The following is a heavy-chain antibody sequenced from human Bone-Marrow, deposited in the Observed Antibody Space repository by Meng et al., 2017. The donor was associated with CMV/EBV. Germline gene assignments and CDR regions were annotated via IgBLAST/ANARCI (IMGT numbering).Heavy chain of an antibody. CDR3: ARGLGI. CDR1: NGSISSSDYY. D-gene: IGHD3-16*01. CDR2: INHSGST. J-gene: IGHJ4*02. V-gene: IGHV4-39*07. Sequence: SETLSLTCTVSNGSISSSDYYWSWIRQPPGKGLEWIGEINHSGSTNYNPSLKSRVTISVDTSKNQFSLKLSSVTAADTAVYYCARGLGIWGQGNLVNVDS.